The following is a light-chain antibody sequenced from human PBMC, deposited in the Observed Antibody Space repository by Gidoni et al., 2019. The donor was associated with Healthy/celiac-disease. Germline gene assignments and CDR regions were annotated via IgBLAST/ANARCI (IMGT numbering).Light chain of an antibody. J-gene: IGKJ1*01. CDR3: QPSYSTLRT. Sequence: DIQMTQSPSSLSASVGDRVTITCRASQSISSYLNWYQQKPGKAPKLLIYAASSLQSGVPSRFSGSGSGTDFTLTISSLQPEDFATYYCQPSYSTLRTFXQXTKVEIK. V-gene: IGKV1-39*01. CDR1: QSISSY. CDR2: AAS.